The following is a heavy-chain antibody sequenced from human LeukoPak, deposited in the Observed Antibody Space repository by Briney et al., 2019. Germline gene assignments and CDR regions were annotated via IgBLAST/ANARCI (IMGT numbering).Heavy chain of an antibody. J-gene: IGHJ4*02. D-gene: IGHD6-13*01. Sequence: ASVKVSCKPSGYTFTSYGISWVRQAPGQGLEWMGWISTDNGNTNYAQKLQGRVTMTTDTSTSAAYMELRSLRSDDTAVYYRARAPAPTTKTVQKRIAAAGTFDYWGQGTLVTVSS. V-gene: IGHV1-18*01. CDR1: GYTFTSYG. CDR2: ISTDNGNT. CDR3: ARAPAPTTKTVQKRIAAAGTFDY.